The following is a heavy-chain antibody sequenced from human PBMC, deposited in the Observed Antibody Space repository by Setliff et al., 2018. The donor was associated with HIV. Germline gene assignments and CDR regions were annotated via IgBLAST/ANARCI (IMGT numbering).Heavy chain of an antibody. CDR1: GGSINRIDYY. CDR2: IDRDGSET. J-gene: IGHJ4*02. Sequence: PSETLSLTCTVSGGSINRIDYYWGWIRQSPGKGLEWVANIDRDGSETNYVDSVKGRFTIFRDNPKNSLYLQMTSLRPEDTAVYYCAKQVSGYFDYWGQGALVTVSS. D-gene: IGHD3-10*01. CDR3: AKQVSGYFDY. V-gene: IGHV3-7*03.